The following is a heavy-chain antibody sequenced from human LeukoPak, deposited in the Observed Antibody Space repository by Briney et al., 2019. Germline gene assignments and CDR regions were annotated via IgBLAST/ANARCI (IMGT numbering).Heavy chain of an antibody. V-gene: IGHV3-30*04. Sequence: GGSLRLSCAASGFTFSSYAMHWVRQAPGKGLEWVAVISYDRSNKYYADSVKGRFTISRDNSKNTLYLQMNSLRAEDTAVYYCARGYCSGGSCYSTDYYYYGMDVWGQGTTVTVSS. CDR2: ISYDRSNK. CDR3: ARGYCSGGSCYSTDYYYYGMDV. CDR1: GFTFSSYA. J-gene: IGHJ6*02. D-gene: IGHD2-15*01.